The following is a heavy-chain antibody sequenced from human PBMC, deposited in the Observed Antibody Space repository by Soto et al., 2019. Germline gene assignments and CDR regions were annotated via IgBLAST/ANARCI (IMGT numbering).Heavy chain of an antibody. CDR2: ISYDGSNK. V-gene: IGHV3-30-3*01. CDR1: GFTFSSYA. D-gene: IGHD3-10*01. Sequence: GGSLRLSCAASGFTFSSYAMHLVRQAPGKGLEWVAVISYDGSNKYYADSVKGRFTISRDNSKNTLYLQMNSLRAEDTAVYYCARSLRPYGPGPFDYWGQGTLVTVSS. CDR3: ARSLRPYGPGPFDY. J-gene: IGHJ4*02.